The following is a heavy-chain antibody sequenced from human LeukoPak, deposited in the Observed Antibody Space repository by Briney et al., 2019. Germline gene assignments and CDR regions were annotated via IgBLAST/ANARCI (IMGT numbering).Heavy chain of an antibody. J-gene: IGHJ4*02. D-gene: IGHD6-13*01. CDR2: IIPIFGTA. CDR1: GGTFSRYA. Sequence: SVKVSCKASGGTFSRYAITWVRQAPGQGLEWMGGIIPIFGTANYAQKFQGRVTITTDESTSTAYMELSSLRSEDTAVYYCASTLRDTSSWDYYFDYWGQGTLVTVSS. CDR3: ASTLRDTSSWDYYFDY. V-gene: IGHV1-69*05.